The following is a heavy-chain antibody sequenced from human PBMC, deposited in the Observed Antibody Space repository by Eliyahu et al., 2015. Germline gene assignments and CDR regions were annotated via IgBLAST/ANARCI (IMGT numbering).Heavy chain of an antibody. CDR1: GGSFSGYY. D-gene: IGHD3-22*01. Sequence: QVQLQQWGAGLLKPSETLSLTCAVYGGSFSGYYWXWIRQPPGKGLEWIGEINHSGSTNYNPSLKSRVTISVDTSKNQFSLKLSSVTAADTAVYYCARFRDYYDSSGYYYFDYWGQGTLVTVSS. V-gene: IGHV4-34*01. J-gene: IGHJ4*02. CDR3: ARFRDYYDSSGYYYFDY. CDR2: INHSGST.